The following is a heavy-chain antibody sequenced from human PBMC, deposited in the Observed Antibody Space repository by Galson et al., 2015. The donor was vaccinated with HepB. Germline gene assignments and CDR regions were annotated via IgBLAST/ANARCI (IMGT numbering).Heavy chain of an antibody. J-gene: IGHJ5*02. CDR3: ARGGITFGGSRGWFDP. V-gene: IGHV1-69*06. CDR2: IITIFGTA. D-gene: IGHD3-16*01. Sequence: SVKVSCKASGDTFSNYAISWVRQAPGQGLEWMGGIITIFGTANYAQKFQGRVTITADKSTSTAYMEQSSLRSEDTAVYYCARGGITFGGSRGWFDPWGQGTLVTVSS. CDR1: GDTFSNYA.